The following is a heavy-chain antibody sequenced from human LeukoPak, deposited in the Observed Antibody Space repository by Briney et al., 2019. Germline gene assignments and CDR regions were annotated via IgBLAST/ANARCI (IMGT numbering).Heavy chain of an antibody. J-gene: IGHJ4*02. V-gene: IGHV1-18*01. CDR1: GYAFFRYA. D-gene: IGHD3-3*01. Sequence: ASVKVSCKASGYAFFRYAITWVRQAPGQGLEWRGWISAYTGNTNYAQELQGRVTMTTDTSTSTAYMELRSLRSDDTAVYYCARISFGVAEFDYWGQGTLVTVSS. CDR3: ARISFGVAEFDY. CDR2: ISAYTGNT.